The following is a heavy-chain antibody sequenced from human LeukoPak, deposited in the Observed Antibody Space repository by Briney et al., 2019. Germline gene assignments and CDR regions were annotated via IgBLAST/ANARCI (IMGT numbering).Heavy chain of an antibody. Sequence: GGSLRLSCTTSGFAFDDFAMSWVRQPAGKGLEWVGFIRRRAYGGAAEYAASVKGRFIISRDDSKGIAYLQMNSLKTEDTAVYYCSRNGLVDFDYWGQGSRVTVSP. CDR3: SRNGLVDFDY. V-gene: IGHV3-49*04. CDR2: IRRRAYGGAA. CDR1: GFAFDDFA. J-gene: IGHJ4*02.